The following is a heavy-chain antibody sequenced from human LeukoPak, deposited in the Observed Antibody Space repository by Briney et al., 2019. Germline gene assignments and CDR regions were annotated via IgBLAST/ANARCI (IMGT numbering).Heavy chain of an antibody. CDR2: IYRSAVGGTT. J-gene: IGHJ6*02. V-gene: IGHV3-15*05. D-gene: IGHD2-2*01. CDR3: TTDSYCSTTTCYASSNYYYGLDA. CDR1: GFAFSNAW. Sequence: GGSPRLSCAASGFAFSNAWMTWVRQAPGKGLEWVGRIYRSAVGGTTDYAAGVKGRFTISRDDSKNTLYLQMNSLKTEDTAVYYCTTDSYCSTTTCYASSNYYYGLDAWGQGTSVTVSS.